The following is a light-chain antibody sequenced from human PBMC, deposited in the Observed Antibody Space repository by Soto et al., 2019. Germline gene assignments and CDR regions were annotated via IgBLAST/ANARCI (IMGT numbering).Light chain of an antibody. CDR1: QRIDRY. V-gene: IGKV1-39*01. Sequence: DIQLTQSPSTLSASVGDRVTITCRASQRIDRYLAWYQQKPGKAPNLLVYDASTLEGGVPSRFNGSGFGTDFTVTISNLQPEDFATYYCQQSFSTPLSFGGGTKVEIK. CDR3: QQSFSTPLS. J-gene: IGKJ4*01. CDR2: DAS.